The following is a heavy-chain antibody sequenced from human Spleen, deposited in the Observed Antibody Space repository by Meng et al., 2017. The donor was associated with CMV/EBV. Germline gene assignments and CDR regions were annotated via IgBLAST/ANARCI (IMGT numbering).Heavy chain of an antibody. CDR3: ARDGVYLYYYFDY. CDR1: GGSISSNNYY. J-gene: IGHJ4*02. D-gene: IGHD5/OR15-5a*01. CDR2: FYYSGST. V-gene: IGHV4-39*07. Sequence: SETLSLTCTVSGGSISSNNYYWGWIRQPPGKELEWIGSFYYSGSTYYNPSLKSRVTISVDTSKNQFSLKLSSVTAADTAVYYCARDGVYLYYYFDYWGQGTLVTVSS.